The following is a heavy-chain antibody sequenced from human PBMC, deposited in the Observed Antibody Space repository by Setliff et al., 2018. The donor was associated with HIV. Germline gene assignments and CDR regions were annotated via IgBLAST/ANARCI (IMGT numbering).Heavy chain of an antibody. D-gene: IGHD1-26*01. Sequence: ASVKVSCKASGDTFTGYHMHWVRQAPGQGLEWMGWINPNSGGTTYAQKFQGRVTMTRDTSISTAYMEVSRLRSDDTAVYYCARDEERRGPPGIWGQGTMVTVSS. J-gene: IGHJ3*02. CDR1: GDTFTGYH. CDR2: INPNSGGT. CDR3: ARDEERRGPPGI. V-gene: IGHV1-2*02.